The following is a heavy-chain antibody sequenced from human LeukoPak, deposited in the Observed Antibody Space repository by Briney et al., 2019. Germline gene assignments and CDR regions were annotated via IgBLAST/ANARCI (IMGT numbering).Heavy chain of an antibody. Sequence: SVKVSCKASGGTFSSYAISWVRQAPGQGLEWMGRIIPILGIANYAQKFQGRVTITADKSTSTAYMELSSLRSEDTAVYYCARRRGDDSGTYYIKSYYYYYMDVWGKGTTVTVSS. J-gene: IGHJ6*03. CDR3: ARRRGDDSGTYYIKSYYYYYMDV. V-gene: IGHV1-69*04. CDR2: IIPILGIA. D-gene: IGHD3-10*01. CDR1: GGTFSSYA.